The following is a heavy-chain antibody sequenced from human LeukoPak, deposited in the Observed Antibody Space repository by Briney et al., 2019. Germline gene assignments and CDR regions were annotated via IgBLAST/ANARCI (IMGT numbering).Heavy chain of an antibody. Sequence: GGSLRLSCAASGFTFSSYWMSWVRQAPGKGLEWVANIKQDGSEKYYVDSVKGRFTISRDNAKNSLYLQMNSLRAEDTAVYYCAKDQYYYDSSGYYSLQFDYWGQGTLVTVSS. D-gene: IGHD3-22*01. CDR2: IKQDGSEK. CDR1: GFTFSSYW. CDR3: AKDQYYYDSSGYYSLQFDY. V-gene: IGHV3-7*01. J-gene: IGHJ4*02.